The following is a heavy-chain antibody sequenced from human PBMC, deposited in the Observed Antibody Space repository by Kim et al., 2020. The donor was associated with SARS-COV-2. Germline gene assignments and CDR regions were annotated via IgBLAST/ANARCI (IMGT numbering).Heavy chain of an antibody. CDR1: GGSFSGYY. Sequence: SETLSLTCAVYGGSFSGYYWSWIRQPPGKGLEWIGEINHSGSTNYNPSLKSRVTISVDTSKNQFSLKLSSVTAADTAVYYCARGRAGGSYSDYWGQGTLVTVSS. CDR2: INHSGST. D-gene: IGHD1-26*01. J-gene: IGHJ4*02. V-gene: IGHV4-34*01. CDR3: ARGRAGGSYSDY.